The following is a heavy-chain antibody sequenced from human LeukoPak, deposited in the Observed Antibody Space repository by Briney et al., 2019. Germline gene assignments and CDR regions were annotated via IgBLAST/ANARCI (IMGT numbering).Heavy chain of an antibody. Sequence: PSETLSLTCTVYGGSISSCCCSWVRQPQGEGLEWVGYNYYSERTNYNPSHKSQDTISVDTSKNQFSLKPSSVPAAGTAVYYCASTTVITRIHYWRQRTLVTVSS. D-gene: IGHD4-17*01. V-gene: IGHV4-59*01. CDR3: ASTTVITRIHY. J-gene: IGHJ4*02. CDR1: GGSISSCC. CDR2: NYYSERT.